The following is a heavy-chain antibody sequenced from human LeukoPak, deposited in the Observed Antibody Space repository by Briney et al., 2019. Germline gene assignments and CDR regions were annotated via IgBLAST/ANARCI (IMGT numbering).Heavy chain of an antibody. Sequence: SETLSLTCTVSGGSISSSSYYWGWIRQPPGKGLEWIGSIYYSGSTYYDPSLKSRVTISVDTSKNQFSLKLSSVTAADTAVYYCARHRTLYYDSSGRRGGHFDYWGQGTLVTVSS. D-gene: IGHD3-22*01. CDR1: GGSISSSSYY. CDR3: ARHRTLYYDSSGRRGGHFDY. J-gene: IGHJ4*02. V-gene: IGHV4-39*01. CDR2: IYYSGST.